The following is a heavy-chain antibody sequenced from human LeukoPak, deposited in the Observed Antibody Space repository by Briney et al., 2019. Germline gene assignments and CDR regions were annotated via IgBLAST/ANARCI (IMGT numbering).Heavy chain of an antibody. J-gene: IGHJ4*02. D-gene: IGHD3-22*01. CDR2: IYYSGST. Sequence: SETLSLTCTVSGGSISSGHYYWSWLRQPPGKGLEWIGYIYYSGSTYYNPSLKSRVTISVDTSKNQFSLKLSSVTAADTAVYYCTSASSYYDSSGYYFDYWGQGTLVTVS. V-gene: IGHV4-30-4*01. CDR1: GGSISSGHYY. CDR3: TSASSYYDSSGYYFDY.